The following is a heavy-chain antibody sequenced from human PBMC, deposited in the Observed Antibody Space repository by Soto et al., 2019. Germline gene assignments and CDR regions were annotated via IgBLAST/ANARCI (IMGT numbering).Heavy chain of an antibody. V-gene: IGHV5-51*01. Sequence: PGESLKISCKGSGYSFTSYWNGWVRQMPGKGLEWMGIIYPGDSDTRYSPSFQGQVTISADKSISTAYLQWSSLKASDTAMYYCARRIEYSSSSVSLDYWGQGTLVTVSS. J-gene: IGHJ4*02. CDR3: ARRIEYSSSSVSLDY. CDR2: IYPGDSDT. CDR1: GYSFTSYW. D-gene: IGHD6-6*01.